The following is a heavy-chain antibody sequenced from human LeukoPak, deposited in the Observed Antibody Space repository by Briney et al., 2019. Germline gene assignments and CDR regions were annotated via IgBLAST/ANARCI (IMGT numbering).Heavy chain of an antibody. Sequence: GGSLRHSCAASGFTFNSYAIHWVRQAPGKGLEWVAVISYDGSNKYYADSVKGRFTISRDNSKNTLYLQLNSLRPEDTAVYYCARDQLAYSGYDTLFDYWGQGTLVTVSS. CDR3: ARDQLAYSGYDTLFDY. V-gene: IGHV3-30*04. CDR2: ISYDGSNK. D-gene: IGHD5-12*01. CDR1: GFTFNSYA. J-gene: IGHJ4*02.